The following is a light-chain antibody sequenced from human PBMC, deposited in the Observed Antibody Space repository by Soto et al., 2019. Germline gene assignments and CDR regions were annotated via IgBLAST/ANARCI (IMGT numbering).Light chain of an antibody. J-gene: IGKJ2*01. Sequence: DIQMTQSPSSLSASVGDRATITCRASQSISNDLGWYQQKPGKAPKRLIYAASSLQTGVTSRFSGSGSGTEFTLTISSLQPEDFATYYCLQHSSYPRTFGQGTKLEIK. CDR1: QSISND. CDR2: AAS. CDR3: LQHSSYPRT. V-gene: IGKV1-17*01.